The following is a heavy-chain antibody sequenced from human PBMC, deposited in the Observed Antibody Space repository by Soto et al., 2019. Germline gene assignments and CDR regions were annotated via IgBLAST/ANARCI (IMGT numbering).Heavy chain of an antibody. Sequence: TSDTLSLTCAVHGESFSGNFWTWIRQPPGKGLDWIAEITEGETTNYSPSLKSRVTISLATSKNQLSLQLTSMTAADTAVYYCARDMHAGFTHYFDPWGQGTLVTVSS. CDR3: ARDMHAGFTHYFDP. J-gene: IGHJ5*02. CDR1: GESFSGNF. V-gene: IGHV4-34*01. D-gene: IGHD1-26*01. CDR2: ITEGETT.